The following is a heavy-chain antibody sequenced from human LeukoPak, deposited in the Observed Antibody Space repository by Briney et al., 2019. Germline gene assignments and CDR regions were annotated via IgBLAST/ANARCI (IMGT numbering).Heavy chain of an antibody. J-gene: IGHJ4*02. V-gene: IGHV4-34*01. CDR1: GASLSGYY. CDR2: ISHSGST. CDR3: ARNGWGSGSYWFY. Sequence: SEALSLTCEVSGASLSGYYWSWIRQAPGKGLEWIGEISHSGSTNYNPSLKSRVTISAHTSKNQFSLKLSSVIGADTAVYFCARNGWGSGSYWFYWGQGTLVTVSA. D-gene: IGHD3-10*01.